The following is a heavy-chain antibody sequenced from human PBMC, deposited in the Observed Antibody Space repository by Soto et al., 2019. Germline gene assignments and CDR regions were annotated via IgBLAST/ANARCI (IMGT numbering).Heavy chain of an antibody. Sequence: GESLKISCKGSGYSFAGYWITWVRQKPGKGLEGMGRIDPSDSHTYYSPSFRGHVTISATKSITTVFLQWSSLRASDNAMYYCSRQIYDSDTGPNFQYYFDSWGQGTPVTVSS. D-gene: IGHD3-22*01. CDR1: GYSFAGYW. CDR2: IDPSDSHT. V-gene: IGHV5-10-1*01. CDR3: SRQIYDSDTGPNFQYYFDS. J-gene: IGHJ4*02.